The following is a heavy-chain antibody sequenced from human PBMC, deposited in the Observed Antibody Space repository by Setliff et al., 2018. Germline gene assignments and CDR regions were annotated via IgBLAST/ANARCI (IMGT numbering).Heavy chain of an antibody. CDR2: IYYSGST. V-gene: IGHV4-39*07. J-gene: IGHJ6*02. Sequence: SETLSLTCTVSGGSISSSSYYWGWIRQPPGKGLEWIGSIYYSGSTYYNPSLKSRVTISVDTSKIQFSLKLSSVTAADTAVYYCARVLAAAGYYYYGMDVWGQGTTVTVSS. CDR1: GGSISSSSYY. D-gene: IGHD6-13*01. CDR3: ARVLAAAGYYYYGMDV.